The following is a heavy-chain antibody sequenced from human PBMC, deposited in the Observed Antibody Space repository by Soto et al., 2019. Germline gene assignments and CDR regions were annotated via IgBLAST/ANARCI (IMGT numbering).Heavy chain of an antibody. V-gene: IGHV4-39*01. CDR3: ARVPSITMIVVVHSYFDY. CDR2: IYYSGST. CDR1: GGSISSSSYY. J-gene: IGHJ4*02. D-gene: IGHD3-22*01. Sequence: QLQLQESGPGLVKPSETLSLTCTVSGGSISSSSYYWGWIRQPPGKGLEWIGSIYYSGSTYYNPSLKSRVTISVDTSKNQFSLKLSSVTAAYTAVYYCARVPSITMIVVVHSYFDYWGQGTLVTVSS.